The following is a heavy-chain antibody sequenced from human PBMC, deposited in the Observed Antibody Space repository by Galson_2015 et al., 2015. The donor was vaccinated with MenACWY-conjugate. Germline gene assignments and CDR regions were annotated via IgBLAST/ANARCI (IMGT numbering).Heavy chain of an antibody. CDR2: ISGSGGST. J-gene: IGHJ4*02. Sequence: SLRLSCAASGFTFSSYAMSWVRQAPGKGLEWVSAISGSGGSTYYADSVKGRFTISRDNSKNTLYLQMNSLRAVDTAVYYCAKGGSGSYYSFDYWGQGTLVTVSS. V-gene: IGHV3-23*01. CDR1: GFTFSSYA. CDR3: AKGGSGSYYSFDY. D-gene: IGHD3-10*01.